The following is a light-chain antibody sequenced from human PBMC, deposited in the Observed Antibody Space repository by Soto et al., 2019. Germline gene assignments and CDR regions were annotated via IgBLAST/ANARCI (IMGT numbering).Light chain of an antibody. CDR3: TSYTSSSTHG. J-gene: IGLJ1*01. V-gene: IGLV2-14*01. Sequence: QSALTQPASVSGSPGQSIAISCTRTSSDVGAYNYVAWYQQHPGKAPKLMIYDVSHRPSGASDRYSGSKSGNTASLAISGLQPEDEAAYYCTSYTSSSTHGFGTGTKVTVL. CDR2: DVS. CDR1: SSDVGAYNY.